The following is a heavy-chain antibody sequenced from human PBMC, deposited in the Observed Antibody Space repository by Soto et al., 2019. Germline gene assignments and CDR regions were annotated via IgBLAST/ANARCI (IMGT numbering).Heavy chain of an antibody. J-gene: IGHJ3*02. CDR1: GGSFSSYM. D-gene: IGHD4-4*01. CDR2: IMPVFGTP. V-gene: IGHV1-69*01. CDR3: ARGVTANYMGGDAFAI. Sequence: QVLLVQSGAEVKKPGSSVKVSCQAAGGSFSSYMVSWVRQAPGQGLDYMGGIMPVFGTPTYTEKFQGRVTSTADESMGTASLELTSLKSDDTAGYYGARGVTANYMGGDAFAIWGQGTLVAVSS.